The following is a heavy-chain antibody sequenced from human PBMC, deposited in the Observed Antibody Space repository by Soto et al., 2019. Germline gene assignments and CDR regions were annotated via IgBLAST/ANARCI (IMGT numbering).Heavy chain of an antibody. D-gene: IGHD2-2*01. CDR3: ARGALGYCSSTSCYGYHYYYYYGMDV. J-gene: IGHJ6*02. V-gene: IGHV4-34*01. Sequence: SETLSLTCAVYGGSFSGYYWSWIRQPPGKGLEWIGEINHSGSTNYNPSLKSRVTISVDTSKNQFSLKLSSVTAADTAVYYCARGALGYCSSTSCYGYHYYYYYGMDVWGQGTTVTVSS. CDR2: INHSGST. CDR1: GGSFSGYY.